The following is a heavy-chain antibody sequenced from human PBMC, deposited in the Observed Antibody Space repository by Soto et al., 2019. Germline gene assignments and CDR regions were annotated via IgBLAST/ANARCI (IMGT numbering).Heavy chain of an antibody. CDR1: GFTFSSYA. D-gene: IGHD3-22*01. V-gene: IGHV3-23*01. J-gene: IGHJ4*02. Sequence: GGSLRLSCAASGFTFSSYAMNWVRQAPGKGLEWVSTVSGSGGTTYYADSVKGRFTISRDNSKNTLYLQMNGLRAEDTVVYYCAKARAYYYDSSALGDYWGQGTLVTVSS. CDR2: VSGSGGTT. CDR3: AKARAYYYDSSALGDY.